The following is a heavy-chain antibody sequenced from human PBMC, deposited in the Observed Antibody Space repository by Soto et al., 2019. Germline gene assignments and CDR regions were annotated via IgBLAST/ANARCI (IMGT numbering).Heavy chain of an antibody. J-gene: IGHJ3*02. CDR2: INAGNGNT. CDR3: ARVIHYYDSSGYHDAFDI. CDR1: GYTFTSYA. D-gene: IGHD3-22*01. V-gene: IGHV1-3*01. Sequence: GASVKVSCKASGYTFTSYAMHWVRQAPGQRLEWMGWINAGNGNTKYSQKFQGRVTITRDTSASTAYMELSSLRSEDTAVYYCARVIHYYDSSGYHDAFDIWGQGTMVTVSS.